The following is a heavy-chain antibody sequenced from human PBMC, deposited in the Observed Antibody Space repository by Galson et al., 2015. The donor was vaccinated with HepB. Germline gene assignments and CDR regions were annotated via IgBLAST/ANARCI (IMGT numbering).Heavy chain of an antibody. CDR2: ITPSGDNT. D-gene: IGHD6-19*01. V-gene: IGHV3-23*01. CDR1: GFTFSYYA. J-gene: IGHJ4*02. CDR3: AKVFPEKTDGWYRQALYYVDS. Sequence: SLRLSCAASGFTFSYYAMSWVRQAPGKGLEWVSAITPSGDNTFSADSMQGRFTISRDNSRNTLFLHMNSLRADDTAIYFCAKVFPEKTDGWYRQALYYVDSWGQGTRVTVSS.